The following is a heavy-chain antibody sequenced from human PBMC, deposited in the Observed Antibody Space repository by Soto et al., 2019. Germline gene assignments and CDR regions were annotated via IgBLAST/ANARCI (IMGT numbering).Heavy chain of an antibody. D-gene: IGHD1-26*01. V-gene: IGHV4-39*01. Sequence: PSETLSLTCTVSGGSISSGNYYWAWIRQPPGKGLEWVGTTYSGGSTFYNPSLKSRVTISVDTSKNHFSLYLTSVTAADTALFYCARQKVMGATTWFDIWGQGTLVTVSS. CDR3: ARQKVMGATTWFDI. CDR2: TYSGGST. CDR1: GGSISSGNYY. J-gene: IGHJ5*02.